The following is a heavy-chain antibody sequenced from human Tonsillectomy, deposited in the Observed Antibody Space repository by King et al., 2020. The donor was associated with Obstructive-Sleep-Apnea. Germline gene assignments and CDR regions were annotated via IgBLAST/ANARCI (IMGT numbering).Heavy chain of an antibody. CDR2: IYYSGST. CDR3: ARVVAAAGLPDY. D-gene: IGHD6-13*01. Sequence: QLQESGPGLVKPSETLSLTCTVSGGSISSYYWSWIRQPPGKGLEWIGYIYYSGSTNYHPSLKSRVTISVDTSKNQFSLKLSSVTAADTAVYYCARVVAAAGLPDYWGQGTLVTVSS. J-gene: IGHJ4*02. V-gene: IGHV4-59*01. CDR1: GGSISSYY.